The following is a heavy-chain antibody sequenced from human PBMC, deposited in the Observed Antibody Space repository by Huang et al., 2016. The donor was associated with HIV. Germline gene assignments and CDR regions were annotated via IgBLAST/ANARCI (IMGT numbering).Heavy chain of an antibody. V-gene: IGHV1-8*01. CDR1: GYTFTDYD. D-gene: IGHD1-26*01. Sequence: QVQLVQSGDEVKKPGTSVKVSCKASGYTFTDYDINWVRPATGPGLEWVGWLSPNSGNTGYAQKCQGRVTMTWDTSKRTAYMEMTSLRSEDTAVYYWAREPRAIVGVTNDYWGQGTLVTVSS. CDR2: LSPNSGNT. CDR3: AREPRAIVGVTNDY. J-gene: IGHJ4*02.